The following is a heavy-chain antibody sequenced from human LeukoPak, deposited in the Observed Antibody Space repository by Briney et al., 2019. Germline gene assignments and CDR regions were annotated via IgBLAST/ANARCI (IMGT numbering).Heavy chain of an antibody. Sequence: GGSLRLSCAASGFTFSSYSMNWVRQAPGKGLEWVAVISYDGSNKYYADSVKGRFTISRDNSKNTLYLQMNSLRAEDTAVYYCARDSNYDSSGYGFDYWGQGTLVTVSS. D-gene: IGHD3-22*01. J-gene: IGHJ4*02. CDR3: ARDSNYDSSGYGFDY. V-gene: IGHV3-30*03. CDR2: ISYDGSNK. CDR1: GFTFSSYS.